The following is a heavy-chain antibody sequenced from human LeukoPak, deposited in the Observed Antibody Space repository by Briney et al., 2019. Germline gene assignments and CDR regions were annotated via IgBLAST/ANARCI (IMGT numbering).Heavy chain of an antibody. V-gene: IGHV4-30-2*01. CDR1: GGSISSGGYY. D-gene: IGHD4/OR15-4a*01. Sequence: SETLSLTCTVSGGSISSGGYYWSWIRQPPGKGLEWIGYIYHSGSTYYNPSLKSRVTISVDRSKNQFSLELNSVTPEDTAVYYCTRETINYFDYWGQGTLVTVSS. J-gene: IGHJ4*02. CDR3: TRETINYFDY. CDR2: IYHSGST.